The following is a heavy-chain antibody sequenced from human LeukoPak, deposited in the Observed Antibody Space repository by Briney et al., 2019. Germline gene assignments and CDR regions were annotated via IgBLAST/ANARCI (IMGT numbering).Heavy chain of an antibody. V-gene: IGHV3-33*06. J-gene: IGHJ6*02. CDR1: GFTFSSYG. Sequence: GGSLRLSCAASGFTFSSYGTHWVRQAPGKGLEWVAVIWYDGSNKYYADSVKGRFTISRDNSKNTLYLQMNSLRAEDTAVYYCAKNGVYYDSSGYYRASYGMDVWGQGTTVTVSS. CDR2: IWYDGSNK. CDR3: AKNGVYYDSSGYYRASYGMDV. D-gene: IGHD3-22*01.